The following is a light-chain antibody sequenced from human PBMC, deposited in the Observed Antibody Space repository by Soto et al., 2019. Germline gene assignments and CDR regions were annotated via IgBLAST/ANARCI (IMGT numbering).Light chain of an antibody. CDR1: QNINSY. V-gene: IGKV1-39*01. J-gene: IGKJ4*01. CDR2: AAS. CDR3: QQSYSTPLT. Sequence: DIQMTQSPSSLSASVGDRVTITCRASQNINSYLNWYQQKPGKAPKLLIYAASTLQSGVPSRFSGSGSETDFTLTISSLQPEDFATYSCQQSYSTPLTFGGGTKVEIK.